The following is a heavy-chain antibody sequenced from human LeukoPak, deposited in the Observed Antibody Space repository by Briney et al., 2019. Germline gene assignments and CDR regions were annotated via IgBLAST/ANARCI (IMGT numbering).Heavy chain of an antibody. J-gene: IGHJ5*02. D-gene: IGHD1-26*01. Sequence: GGSLRLSCAAFGFTFSSYAMSWVRQAPGKGLEWVSAISGSGGSTYYADSVKGRFTISRDNSKNTLCLQMNSLRAEDTAVYYCARTAWYSGSYPNWFDPWGQGTLVTVSS. CDR2: ISGSGGST. CDR3: ARTAWYSGSYPNWFDP. V-gene: IGHV3-23*01. CDR1: GFTFSSYA.